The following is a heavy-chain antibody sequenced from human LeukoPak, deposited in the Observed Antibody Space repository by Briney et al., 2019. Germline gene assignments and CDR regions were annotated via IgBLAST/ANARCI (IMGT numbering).Heavy chain of an antibody. D-gene: IGHD3-22*01. Sequence: QPGGSLRLSCAASGFTFNTYTMNWVRQAPGKGLVCVSYISGSSGIIDYADSVRGRFTISRDNAKNSLYLQMNSLRAEDTAVYYCARGSTCYESSGQVPFDYWGQGTLVTVSS. CDR3: ARGSTCYESSGQVPFDY. V-gene: IGHV3-48*01. CDR2: ISGSSGII. CDR1: GFTFNTYT. J-gene: IGHJ4*02.